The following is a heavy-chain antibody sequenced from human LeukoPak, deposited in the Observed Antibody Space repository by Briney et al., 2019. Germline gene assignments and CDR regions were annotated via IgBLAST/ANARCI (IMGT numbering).Heavy chain of an antibody. J-gene: IGHJ4*02. CDR1: GYTFTSYY. Sequence: GASVKVSCKASGYTFTSYYMPWVRQAPGQGLEWMGIINPSGGSTTYAQKFQGRVTMTRDTSTTTVFMELSSLRSEDTAVYFCARDPSLVGTSPYFDFWGQGTLVTVSS. D-gene: IGHD1-26*01. V-gene: IGHV1-46*01. CDR2: INPSGGST. CDR3: ARDPSLVGTSPYFDF.